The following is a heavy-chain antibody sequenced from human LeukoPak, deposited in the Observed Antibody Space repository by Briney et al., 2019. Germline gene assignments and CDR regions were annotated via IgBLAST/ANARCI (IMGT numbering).Heavy chain of an antibody. D-gene: IGHD1-7*01. CDR3: AKEQVELYYYYYYMDV. V-gene: IGHV3-30*02. Sequence: PGGSLRLSCAASGFTFSSYGMHWVRQAPGKGLEWVAFIRYDGSNKYYADSVKGRFTISRDNSKNTLYLQMNSLRAEDTAVYYCAKEQVELYYYYYYMDVWGKGTTVTVSS. J-gene: IGHJ6*03. CDR1: GFTFSSYG. CDR2: IRYDGSNK.